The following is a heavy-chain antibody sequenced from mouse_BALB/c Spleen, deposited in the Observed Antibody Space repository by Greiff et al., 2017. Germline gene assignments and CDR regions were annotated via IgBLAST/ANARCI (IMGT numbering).Heavy chain of an antibody. Sequence: QVQLKQSGPGLVAPSQSLSITCTVSGFSLTSYDISWIRQPPGKGLEWLGVIWTGGGTNYNSAFMSRLSISKDNSKSQVFLKMNSLQTDDTAIYYCVRVAIYYYFDYWGQGTTLTVSS. D-gene: IGHD1-1*01. V-gene: IGHV2-9-2*01. CDR3: VRVAIYYYFDY. CDR1: GFSLTSYD. CDR2: IWTGGGT. J-gene: IGHJ2*01.